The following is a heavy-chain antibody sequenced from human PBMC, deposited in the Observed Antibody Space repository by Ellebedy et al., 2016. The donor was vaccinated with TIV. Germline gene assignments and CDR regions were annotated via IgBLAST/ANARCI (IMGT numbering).Heavy chain of an antibody. Sequence: SETLSLTXTVSGGSISSSSYYWGWIRQPPGKGLEWIGSIYYSGSTYYNPSLKSRVTISVDTPKNQFSLKLSSVTAADTAVYYCARHCSSTSCYYYYGMDVWGQGTTVTVSS. CDR1: GGSISSSSYY. J-gene: IGHJ6*02. CDR3: ARHCSSTSCYYYYGMDV. D-gene: IGHD2-2*01. V-gene: IGHV4-39*01. CDR2: IYYSGST.